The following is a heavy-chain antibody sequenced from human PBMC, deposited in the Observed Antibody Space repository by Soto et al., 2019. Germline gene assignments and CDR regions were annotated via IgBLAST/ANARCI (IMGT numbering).Heavy chain of an antibody. Sequence: QVQLQQWGAGLLKPSETLSLTRAVYGGSFSGYYWSWIRQPPGKGLEWIGEINHSGSTNYNPSLKSRVTISVDTSKNQVSLKLSSVTTADTAVYYCARVSGIYYYGMDVWGQGTTVTVSS. V-gene: IGHV4-34*01. CDR2: INHSGST. CDR3: ARVSGIYYYGMDV. CDR1: GGSFSGYY. D-gene: IGHD3-10*01. J-gene: IGHJ6*02.